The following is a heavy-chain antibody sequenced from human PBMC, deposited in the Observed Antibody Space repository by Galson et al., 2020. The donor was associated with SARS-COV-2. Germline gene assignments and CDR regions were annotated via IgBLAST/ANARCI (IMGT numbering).Heavy chain of an antibody. CDR1: GFTFSNYA. CDR2: LNHIGDST. Sequence: GGSLRLSCAASGFTFSNYAMGWVSQAPGKGLEWVSLLNHIGDSTYYADSVKGRFTISRDNSKNTLYLQMNSLRGDDTAVYFCAKEGGTGWATDYFQHWGQGTLVTVSS. CDR3: AKEGGTGWATDYFQH. D-gene: IGHD6-19*01. V-gene: IGHV3-23*01. J-gene: IGHJ1*01.